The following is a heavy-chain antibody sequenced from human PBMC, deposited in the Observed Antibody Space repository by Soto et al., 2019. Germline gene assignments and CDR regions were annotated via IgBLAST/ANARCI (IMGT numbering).Heavy chain of an antibody. J-gene: IGHJ4*02. Sequence: QLQLQESGSGLVKPSQTLSLTCAVSGGSISSGGYSWSWIRQPPGKGLEWIGYMYHSGSTYYNPSLXSXXTISIDRSKNQFSLKLSSVTAADTGVYYCARVPAYWGQGILVTVSS. V-gene: IGHV4-30-2*01. D-gene: IGHD2-2*01. CDR1: GGSISSGGYS. CDR2: MYHSGST. CDR3: ARVPAY.